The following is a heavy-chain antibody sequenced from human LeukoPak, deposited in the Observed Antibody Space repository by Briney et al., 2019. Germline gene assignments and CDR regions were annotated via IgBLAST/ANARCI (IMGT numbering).Heavy chain of an antibody. CDR1: GGSFRGYY. D-gene: IGHD6-6*01. Sequence: PSETLSLTSAVYGGSFRGYYWSWIRQPPGKGLEWIGEINHSGSTNYNPSLKSRVTISVDTSKNQYSLKLSSVTAADTAVYYCARGLPSIAARGCYFDYWGEATLVTVSS. V-gene: IGHV4-34*01. CDR2: INHSGST. CDR3: ARGLPSIAARGCYFDY. J-gene: IGHJ4*02.